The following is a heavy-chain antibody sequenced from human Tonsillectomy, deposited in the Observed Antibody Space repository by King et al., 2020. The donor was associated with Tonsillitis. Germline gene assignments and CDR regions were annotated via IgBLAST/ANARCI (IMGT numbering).Heavy chain of an antibody. CDR3: ARWGLPDYDSSGYYYPFDY. CDR2: IYPDDSDT. Sequence: GQLVQSGTEVKKPGESLKISCKGSGYTFTNYWIGWVRQMPGKGLEWMGLIYPDDSDTRYSPSFQGQVTISAEKSITTAYLQWSSLKASDTAMYYCARWGLPDYDSSGYYYPFDYWGQGTLVTVSS. V-gene: IGHV5-51*01. J-gene: IGHJ4*02. CDR1: GYTFTNYW. D-gene: IGHD3-22*01.